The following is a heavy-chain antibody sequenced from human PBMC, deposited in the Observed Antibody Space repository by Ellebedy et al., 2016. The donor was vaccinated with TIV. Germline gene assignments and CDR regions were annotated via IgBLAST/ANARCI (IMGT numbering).Heavy chain of an antibody. D-gene: IGHD6-19*01. J-gene: IGHJ3*02. Sequence: GGSLRLSXAASGFTFSSYGMHSVRQAPGKGLEWVAVIWYDGSNKYYADSVKGRFTISRDNSKNTLYLQMNSLRAEDTAVYYCAKSWQWLARRGAFDIWGQGTMVTVSS. CDR3: AKSWQWLARRGAFDI. CDR2: IWYDGSNK. V-gene: IGHV3-30*02. CDR1: GFTFSSYG.